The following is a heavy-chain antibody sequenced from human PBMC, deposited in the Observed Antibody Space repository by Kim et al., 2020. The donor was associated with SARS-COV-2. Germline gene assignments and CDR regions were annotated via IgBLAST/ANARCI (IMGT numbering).Heavy chain of an antibody. CDR3: ARGERYSGYDNYYYYGMDV. CDR1: GCTFSSYA. D-gene: IGHD5-12*01. CDR2: IIPIFGTA. Sequence: SVKVSCKASGCTFSSYAISWVRQAPGQGLEWMGGIIPIFGTANYAQKFQGRVTITADESTSTAYMELSSLRSEDTAEYYCARGERYSGYDNYYYYGMDVWGEGTTVTVSS. V-gene: IGHV1-69*13. J-gene: IGHJ6*04.